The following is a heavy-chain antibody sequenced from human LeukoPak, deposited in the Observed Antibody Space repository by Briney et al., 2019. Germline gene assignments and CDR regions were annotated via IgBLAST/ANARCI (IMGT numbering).Heavy chain of an antibody. V-gene: IGHV3-74*01. Sequence: GGSLRLSCAASGFTFSSYWMHWVRQAPGKGPVWVARTNRDGSSTAYTDSVKGRFTISKDNAKNTLYLLMNSLRAEDTAVYYCARDSVEWYIFDYWGQGTLVTVSS. CDR3: ARDSVEWYIFDY. J-gene: IGHJ4*02. D-gene: IGHD3-3*01. CDR1: GFTFSSYW. CDR2: TNRDGSST.